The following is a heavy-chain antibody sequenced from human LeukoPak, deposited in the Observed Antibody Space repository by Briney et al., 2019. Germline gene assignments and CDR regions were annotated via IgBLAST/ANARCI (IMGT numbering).Heavy chain of an antibody. CDR1: GFTFSSFA. J-gene: IGHJ5*02. CDR2: ISVGSGTI. V-gene: IGHV3-48*01. Sequence: GGSLRLSCAASGFTFSSFAMNWVRQAPGKGLEWLSYISVGSGTIYYADSVKGRFTISRDNAKNSLYLQMNSLRAEDTAVYYCARRRFSKNSKCFGPLGQGTLVTVSS. CDR3: ARRRFSKNSKCFGP. D-gene: IGHD3-16*01.